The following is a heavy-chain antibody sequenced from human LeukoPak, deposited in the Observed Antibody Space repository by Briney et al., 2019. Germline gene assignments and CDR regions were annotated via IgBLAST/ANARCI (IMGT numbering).Heavy chain of an antibody. V-gene: IGHV3-74*01. CDR2: INERATII. CDR3: VRDLILVWTPGDDFDH. J-gene: IGHJ4*02. Sequence: GGPLRLSCAASGFTFSNYWMHWVRQAPGKGLEWVSRINERATIISYADSGKGRFTISRDNGRNTLYLQMNSLTAEDTDVYYCVRDLILVWTPGDDFDHWGQGTLVTVSS. CDR1: GFTFSNYW. D-gene: IGHD3-16*01.